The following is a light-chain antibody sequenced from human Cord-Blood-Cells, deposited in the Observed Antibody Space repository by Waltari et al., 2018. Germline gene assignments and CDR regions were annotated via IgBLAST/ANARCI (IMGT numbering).Light chain of an antibody. CDR2: DVS. Sequence: QSALTQPASVSGSPGQSITISCTGTRSDVGGYNYVSWYQQHPGTAPKLMLYDVSKRPSGVSNRFSGSKAGNTASLTISGLQAEDEADYYCSSYTSSSTVVFGGGTKLTVL. CDR3: SSYTSSSTVV. V-gene: IGLV2-14*01. J-gene: IGLJ2*01. CDR1: RSDVGGYNY.